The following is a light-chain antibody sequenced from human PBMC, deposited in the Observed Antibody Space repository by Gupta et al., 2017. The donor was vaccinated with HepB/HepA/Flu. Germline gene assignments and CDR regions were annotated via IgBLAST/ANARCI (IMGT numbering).Light chain of an antibody. CDR3: AVWDDSLNGWV. CDR1: SSNIGSNT. Sequence: QSVLTQPPSASGTPGQRVTISCSGSSSNIGSNTVTWYQHLPGTAPKFLIYINDQRPSGVPDRFSGSRSGTSASLAISGLQSEDEADYYCAVWDDSLNGWVFGGGTKLT. J-gene: IGLJ3*02. V-gene: IGLV1-44*01. CDR2: IND.